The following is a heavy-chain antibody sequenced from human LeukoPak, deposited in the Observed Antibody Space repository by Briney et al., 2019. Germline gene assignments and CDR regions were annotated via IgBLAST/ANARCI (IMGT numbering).Heavy chain of an antibody. CDR1: GGSFSGYY. J-gene: IGHJ3*02. CDR3: ARGGLVGAFDI. D-gene: IGHD2-15*01. CDR2: INHSGST. V-gene: IGHV4-34*01. Sequence: PSETLSLTCAVYGGSFSGYYWSWIRQPPRKGLEWIGEINHSGSTNYNPSLKSRVTISVDTSKNQFSLKLSSVTAADTAVYYCARGGLVGAFDIWGQGTMVTVSS.